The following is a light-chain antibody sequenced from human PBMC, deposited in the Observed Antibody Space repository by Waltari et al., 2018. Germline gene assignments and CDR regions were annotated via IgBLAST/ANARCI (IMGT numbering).Light chain of an antibody. CDR1: QDINNY. CDR3: LHHHSFPRT. CDR2: AAS. Sequence: DIQITQSPSAMSASVGDRVTITCRASQDINNYLAWFQQKQGQAPQRLIYAASNLQSGVPSRFRGGRSWTEFTLIISSLQPEDFATYYCLHHHSFPRTFGQGTKVEI. J-gene: IGKJ1*01. V-gene: IGKV1-17*03.